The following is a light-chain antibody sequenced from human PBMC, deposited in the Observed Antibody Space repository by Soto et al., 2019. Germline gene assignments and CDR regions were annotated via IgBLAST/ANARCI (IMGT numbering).Light chain of an antibody. CDR1: SSDVGSYNL. CDR3: CSYAGTV. CDR2: EGS. V-gene: IGLV2-23*01. J-gene: IGLJ2*01. Sequence: QSVLTQPASVSGSPGQSITISCTGTSSDVGSYNLVSWYQQHPGKAPKLMIYEGSKRPSGVSNRFSGSKSGNTASLTISGLQAEDEADYYCCSYAGTVFGGGTKVPVL.